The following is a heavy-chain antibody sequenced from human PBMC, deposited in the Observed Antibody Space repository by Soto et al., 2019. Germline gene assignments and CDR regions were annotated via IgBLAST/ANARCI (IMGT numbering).Heavy chain of an antibody. D-gene: IGHD6-19*01. J-gene: IGHJ3*02. CDR2: IYAGDSDT. Sequence: RGESLKISCKGSGYNFASSWIGWVRQMPGKGLEWMGIIYAGDSDTRYSPSFQGQVTISADKSISTAYLQWSSLKASDTAMYYCAREGSAIAVPNTEGAFDIWGPGTMVTVSS. CDR3: AREGSAIAVPNTEGAFDI. CDR1: GYNFASSW. V-gene: IGHV5-51*01.